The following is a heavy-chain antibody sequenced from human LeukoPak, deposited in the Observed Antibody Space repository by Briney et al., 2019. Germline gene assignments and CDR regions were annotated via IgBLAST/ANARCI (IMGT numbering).Heavy chain of an antibody. Sequence: ASVRVSCKASGYPFTSGAFSWVRQAPGQGLEWMGWINPYNDDKHSAPSFHGRLTLTTDTSTSTAYMDLRSLTSDDTAMYFCARDATYYYDSSGYSVFDLWGRGTLVTVSS. V-gene: IGHV1-18*01. D-gene: IGHD3-22*01. J-gene: IGHJ2*01. CDR3: ARDATYYYDSSGYSVFDL. CDR2: INPYNDDK. CDR1: GYPFTSGA.